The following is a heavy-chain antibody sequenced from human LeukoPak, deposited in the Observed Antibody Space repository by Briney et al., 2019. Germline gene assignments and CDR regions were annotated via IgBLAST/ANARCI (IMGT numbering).Heavy chain of an antibody. J-gene: IGHJ4*02. CDR1: GGSISSSSYY. CDR2: IYYSGST. D-gene: IGHD6-6*01. Sequence: PSETLSLTCTVSGGSISSSSYYWGWIRQPPGKGLEWIGSIYYSGSTYYNPSLKSRVTISVDTSKNQFSLKLSSMTAADTAVYYCARGVAARLHPLDYWGQGTLVSVSA. CDR3: ARGVAARLHPLDY. V-gene: IGHV4-39*01.